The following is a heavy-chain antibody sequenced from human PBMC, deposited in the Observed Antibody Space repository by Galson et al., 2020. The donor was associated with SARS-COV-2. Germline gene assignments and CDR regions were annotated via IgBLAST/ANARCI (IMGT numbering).Heavy chain of an antibody. CDR1: GFSLSTSGMC. CDR2: IDWDDDK. J-gene: IGHJ6*01. D-gene: IGHD1-26*01. CDR3: GRIPWVGAMTYYYYDGMDV. Sequence: SGPPLVKPTQILTLTCTFSGFSLSTSGMCVSWIRQPPGKALEWLALIDWDDDKYYSTSLKTRLTISKDTSKNQVVLTMTNMDPVDTATYDCGRIPWVGAMTYYYYDGMDVWGQGTTVTVSS. V-gene: IGHV2-70*01.